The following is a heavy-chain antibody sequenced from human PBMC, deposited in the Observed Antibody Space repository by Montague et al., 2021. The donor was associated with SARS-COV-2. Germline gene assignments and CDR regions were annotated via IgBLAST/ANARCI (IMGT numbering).Heavy chain of an antibody. V-gene: IGHV4-39*01. J-gene: IGHJ3*02. CDR1: TFSSYA. Sequence: TFSSYAMSWVRQAPGKGLEWIGSIYYTGSTYYNPSLKSRVTISVDTSKNQFSLKLSSVTAADTAVYYCARHITGSGNAFDIWGQGTMVTVSS. CDR3: ARHITGSGNAFDI. D-gene: IGHD3-10*01. CDR2: IYYTGST.